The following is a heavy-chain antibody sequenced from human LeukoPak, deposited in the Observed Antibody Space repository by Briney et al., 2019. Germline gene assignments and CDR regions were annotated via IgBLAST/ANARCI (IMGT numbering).Heavy chain of an antibody. CDR2: IIPIFGTA. CDR3: AREGEGCSGGSCYYAFDM. D-gene: IGHD2-15*01. CDR1: GATFSSYA. J-gene: IGHJ3*02. Sequence: SVKVSCKASGATFSSYAISWVRQAPGQGLEWMGGIIPIFGTANYAQKFQGRVTITADESTSTAYMELSSLRSEDTAVYYCAREGEGCSGGSCYYAFDMWGQGTMATLSS. V-gene: IGHV1-69*13.